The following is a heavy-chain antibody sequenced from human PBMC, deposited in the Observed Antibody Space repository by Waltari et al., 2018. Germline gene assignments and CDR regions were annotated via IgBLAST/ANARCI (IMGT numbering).Heavy chain of an antibody. V-gene: IGHV4-34*02. Sequence: QVRLEQWGAALLRPSATLSLTCAVYGGSLNIRYWSWIRQSPGKGLEWLGEISHSGRTHYNPSLKSRVIISVDTSKSQFSLILTSVNAADTAVYYCARGGSTPMIIAYWGQGTQVTVSS. D-gene: IGHD3-16*01. CDR2: ISHSGRT. J-gene: IGHJ4*02. CDR1: GGSLNIRY. CDR3: ARGGSTPMIIAY.